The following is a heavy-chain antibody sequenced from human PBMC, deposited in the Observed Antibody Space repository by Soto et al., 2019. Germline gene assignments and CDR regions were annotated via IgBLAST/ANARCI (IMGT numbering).Heavy chain of an antibody. Sequence: QVQLLQSGAEVKRPGASVKVSCRASGYTFTNYDVSWVRQAAGQGLEWRGWLSPATGKTKTTSLPQFREKVSMTWDNSVATAYLEVLDLTSDDTAVYYCARGGKAHYDFWSDPRGDGLASWGQGTLVTVS. CDR1: GYTFTNYD. J-gene: IGHJ5*01. CDR2: LSPATGKTKT. V-gene: IGHV1-8*01. CDR3: ARGGKAHYDFWSDPRGDGLAS. D-gene: IGHD3-3*01.